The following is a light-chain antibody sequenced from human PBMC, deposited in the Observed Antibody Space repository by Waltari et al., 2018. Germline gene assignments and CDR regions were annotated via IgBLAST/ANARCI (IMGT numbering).Light chain of an antibody. CDR2: DTS. CDR1: ESVSNY. Sequence: EVVLTQSPVTLSLAAGERATLSCRASESVSNYLAWYQQKPGQSPRRLIYDTSKRATGIPARISGSGYGTDFTLTINNLEAEDFALYYCQQGSILPLTFGGGTNVEIK. J-gene: IGKJ4*01. V-gene: IGKV3-11*01. CDR3: QQGSILPLT.